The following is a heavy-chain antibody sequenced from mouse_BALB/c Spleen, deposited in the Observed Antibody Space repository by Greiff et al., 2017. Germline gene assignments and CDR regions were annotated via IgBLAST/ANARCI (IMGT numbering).Heavy chain of an antibody. CDR2: ISSGGGST. V-gene: IGHV5-12-1*01. D-gene: IGHD2-14*01. Sequence: EVMLVESGGGLVKPGGSLKLSCAASGFAFSSYDMSWVRQTPEKRLEWVAYISSGGGSTYYPDTVKGRFTISRDNAKNTLYLQMSSLKSEDTAMYYCARYRYDYAMDYWGQGTSVTVSA. CDR3: ARYRYDYAMDY. CDR1: GFAFSSYD. J-gene: IGHJ4*01.